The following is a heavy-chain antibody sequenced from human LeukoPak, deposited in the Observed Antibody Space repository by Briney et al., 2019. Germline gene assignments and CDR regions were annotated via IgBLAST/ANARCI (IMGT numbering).Heavy chain of an antibody. D-gene: IGHD6-19*01. V-gene: IGHV3-13*01. CDR1: GFTFSSYD. J-gene: IGHJ4*02. Sequence: GGSLRLSCAASGFTFSSYDMHWVRQATGKGLEWVSGIGTAGDTYYPGSVKGRFTISRENAKNSLYLQMNSLRAGDTAVYYCARARYSSGWHFDYWGQGTLVTVSS. CDR3: ARARYSSGWHFDY. CDR2: IGTAGDT.